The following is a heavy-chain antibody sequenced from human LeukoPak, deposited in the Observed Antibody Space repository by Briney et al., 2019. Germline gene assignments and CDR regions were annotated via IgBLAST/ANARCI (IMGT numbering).Heavy chain of an antibody. J-gene: IGHJ3*02. CDR2: INRSGIT. CDR3: ARGQSDAFDI. Sequence: PSEILSLTCAVYGGSFTGYYWTWIRQPPGKGLEWIGEINRSGITNYDPSLKSRVTISVDTSKSQFSLKLNSVTAADTAVYYCARGQSDAFDIWGQGTMVTVSS. CDR1: GGSFTGYY. V-gene: IGHV4-34*01.